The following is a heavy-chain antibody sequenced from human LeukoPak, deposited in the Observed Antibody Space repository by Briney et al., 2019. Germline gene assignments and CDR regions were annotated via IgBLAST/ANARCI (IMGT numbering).Heavy chain of an antibody. J-gene: IGHJ4*02. D-gene: IGHD4-17*01. V-gene: IGHV1-46*01. CDR3: ARHYYGDYDFDY. CDR2: INPSGGST. CDR1: GYTFTSYY. Sequence: GASVKVSCKASGYTFTSYYMHWVRQAPGQGLEWMGIINPSGGSTSYAQKFQGRVTMTRDTSTSTAYMELRSLRSDDTAVYYCARHYYGDYDFDYWGQGTLVTVSS.